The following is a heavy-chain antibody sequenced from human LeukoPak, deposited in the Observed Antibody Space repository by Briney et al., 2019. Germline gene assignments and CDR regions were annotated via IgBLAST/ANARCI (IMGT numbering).Heavy chain of an antibody. CDR3: ARDFWEVLNADDY. CDR1: GFTFSSHH. CDR2: ITSSSSFV. J-gene: IGHJ4*02. Sequence: PGGSLRLSCVASGFTFSSHHMHWVRQAPGKGLEWLSYITSSSSFVNYADSVKGRFTVSRDNAKNSLCIQMNSLRAEDTAVYYCARDFWEVLNADDYLGQGTLVTVSS. V-gene: IGHV3-48*01. D-gene: IGHD1-26*01.